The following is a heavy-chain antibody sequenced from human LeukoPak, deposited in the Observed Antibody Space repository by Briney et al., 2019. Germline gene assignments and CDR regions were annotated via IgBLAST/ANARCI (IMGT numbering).Heavy chain of an antibody. CDR2: ISSSSSYI. Sequence: GGSLRLSCAASGFTFSSYSMNWVRQAPGKGLEWVSSISSSSSYIYYADSVKGRFTISRDNAKNSLYLQMNSLRAEDTALYYCAKDRGYSYGRGAFDIWGQGTMVTVSS. CDR1: GFTFSSYS. V-gene: IGHV3-21*04. J-gene: IGHJ3*02. D-gene: IGHD5-18*01. CDR3: AKDRGYSYGRGAFDI.